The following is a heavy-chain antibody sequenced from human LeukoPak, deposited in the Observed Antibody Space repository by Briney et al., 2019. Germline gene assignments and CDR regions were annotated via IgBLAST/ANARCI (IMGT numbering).Heavy chain of an antibody. Sequence: PGGSLRLSCAASGFTVSSNYMSWVRQAPGKGLEWVSVIYRGGSTYYADSVKGRFTISRHNSKNTLYLQMNSLRAEDTAVYYCASDSTVVTFGTFDIWGQGTMVTVSS. CDR3: ASDSTVVTFGTFDI. D-gene: IGHD3-22*01. CDR2: IYRGGST. V-gene: IGHV3-53*04. J-gene: IGHJ3*02. CDR1: GFTVSSNY.